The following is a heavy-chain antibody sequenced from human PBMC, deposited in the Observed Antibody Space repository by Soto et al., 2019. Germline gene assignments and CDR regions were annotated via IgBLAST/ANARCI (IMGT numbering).Heavy chain of an antibody. Sequence: EVQLVESGGGLVQPGGSLKLSCAASGFTFSGSAMHWVRQASGKGLEWVGRIRSKANSYATAYAASVKGRFTISRDDSKNTAYLQMTSLNTRETAVYYCTSDKAQFYYGMDVWGQGTTVTVSS. D-gene: IGHD3-22*01. J-gene: IGHJ6*02. V-gene: IGHV3-73*02. CDR1: GFTFSGSA. CDR3: TSDKAQFYYGMDV. CDR2: IRSKANSYAT.